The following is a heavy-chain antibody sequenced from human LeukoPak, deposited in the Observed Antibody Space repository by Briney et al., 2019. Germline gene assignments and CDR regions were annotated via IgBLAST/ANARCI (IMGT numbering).Heavy chain of an antibody. CDR3: ARDRIGGTSSNGGWFDP. Sequence: GGSLRLSCAASGFTFDDYGMSWVRQAPGKGLEWVSGINWNGGSTGYADSVKGRFTISRDNAKNSLYLQMNSLRAEDTALYYCARDRIGGTSSNGGWFDPWGQGTLVTVSS. CDR2: INWNGGST. CDR1: GFTFDDYG. V-gene: IGHV3-20*04. D-gene: IGHD1/OR15-1a*01. J-gene: IGHJ5*02.